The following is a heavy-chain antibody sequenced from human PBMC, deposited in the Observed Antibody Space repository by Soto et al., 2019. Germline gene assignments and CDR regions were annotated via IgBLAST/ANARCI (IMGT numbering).Heavy chain of an antibody. CDR3: ARDRFYCSSTSCYAVLFFDY. CDR1: GYTFTSYY. CDR2: INPSGGST. J-gene: IGHJ4*02. D-gene: IGHD2-2*01. Sequence: GASVKVSCKASGYTFTSYYMHWVRQAPGQGLERMGIINPSGGSTSYAQKFQGRVTMTRDTSTSTVYMELSSLRSEDTAVYYCARDRFYCSSTSCYAVLFFDYWGQGTLVTVSS. V-gene: IGHV1-46*01.